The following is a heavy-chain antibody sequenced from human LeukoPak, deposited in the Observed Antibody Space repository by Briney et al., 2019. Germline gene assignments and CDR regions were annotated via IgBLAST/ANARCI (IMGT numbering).Heavy chain of an antibody. CDR1: GGSIGTYY. Sequence: SDTLTLTCTVSGGSIGTYYWSWIGQPPGKGLEWIGYIDYSGTANYNPSLTSRVTISVATSKNQFSLKLSSVTAADTAVYYCAREGDTSKFDYWGQGTLVTVSP. D-gene: IGHD2-21*02. J-gene: IGHJ4*02. CDR3: AREGDTSKFDY. CDR2: IDYSGTA. V-gene: IGHV4-59*01.